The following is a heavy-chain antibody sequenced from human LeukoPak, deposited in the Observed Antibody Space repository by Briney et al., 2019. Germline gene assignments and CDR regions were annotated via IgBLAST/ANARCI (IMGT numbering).Heavy chain of an antibody. CDR3: ARASAYSSSSGVSC. V-gene: IGHV4-34*01. CDR2: INDSGIT. CDR1: GGSFGGYY. J-gene: IGHJ4*02. D-gene: IGHD6-6*01. Sequence: PSETLSLTCAVYGGSFGGYYWSWIRQPPGKGLEWIGQINDSGITNYIPSLKSRVTISVDTSKNQFSLKLSSVSAADTAVYYCARASAYSSSSGVSCWGQGTLVTVSS.